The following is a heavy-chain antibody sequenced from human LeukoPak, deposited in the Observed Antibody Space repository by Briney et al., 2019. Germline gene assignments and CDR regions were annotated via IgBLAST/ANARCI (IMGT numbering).Heavy chain of an antibody. D-gene: IGHD3-10*01. CDR2: IYSGGST. CDR3: AREESGIADY. V-gene: IGHV3-53*01. CDR1: GFTLKNRY. Sequence: GSLKPSCSAFGFTLKNRYINLGRQAPRKGLEWVSVIYSGGSTYYADSVKGRFTISRDNSKTTLYLQMSSLRAEDTAVYYCAREESGIADYWGQGTLVTVSS. J-gene: IGHJ4*02.